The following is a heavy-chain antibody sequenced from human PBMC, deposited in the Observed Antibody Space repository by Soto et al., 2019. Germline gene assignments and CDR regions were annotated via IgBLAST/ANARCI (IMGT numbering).Heavy chain of an antibody. Sequence: ASVKVSCKASGYTFTSYYMHWLRQSPGQGLEWMGIINPSGGSTSYAQKFQGRVTMTRDTSTSTVYMELSSLRSEDTAVYYCAGQPRYYDILTGYYMGDYYGMDVWGQGTTVTVSS. CDR1: GYTFTSYY. V-gene: IGHV1-46*01. CDR3: AGQPRYYDILTGYYMGDYYGMDV. D-gene: IGHD3-9*01. CDR2: INPSGGST. J-gene: IGHJ6*02.